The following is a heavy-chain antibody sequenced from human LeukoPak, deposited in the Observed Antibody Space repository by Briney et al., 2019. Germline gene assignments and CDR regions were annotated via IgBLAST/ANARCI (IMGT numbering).Heavy chain of an antibody. CDR3: ASDMTPSDTYYYGSGSYRFDY. CDR1: GFTVSSNY. V-gene: IGHV3-66*01. Sequence: GGSLRLSCAASGFTVSSNYMSWVRQAPGKGLEWVSVIYSGGSTYYADSVKGRFTISRDNSKNTLYLQMNSLRAEDTAVYYCASDMTPSDTYYYGSGSYRFDYWGQGTLVTVSS. D-gene: IGHD3-10*01. J-gene: IGHJ4*02. CDR2: IYSGGST.